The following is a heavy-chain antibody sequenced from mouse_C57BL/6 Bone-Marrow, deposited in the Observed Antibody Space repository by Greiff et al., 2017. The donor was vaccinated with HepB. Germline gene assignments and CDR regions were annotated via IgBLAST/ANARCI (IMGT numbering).Heavy chain of an antibody. V-gene: IGHV1-54*01. Sequence: QVQLKQSGAELVRPGTSVKVSCKASGYAFTNYLIEWVKQRPGQGLEWIGVINPGSGGTNYNEKFKGKATLTADKSSSTAYIQLSSLKSEDSAVYFGANDSSGYAFAYWGQGTLVTVSA. J-gene: IGHJ3*01. CDR2: INPGSGGT. D-gene: IGHD3-2*02. CDR1: GYAFTNYL. CDR3: ANDSSGYAFAY.